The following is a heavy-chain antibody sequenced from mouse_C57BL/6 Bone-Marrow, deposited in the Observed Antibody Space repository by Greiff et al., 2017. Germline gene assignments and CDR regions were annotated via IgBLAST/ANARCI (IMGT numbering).Heavy chain of an antibody. CDR3: ACLLWLRRAWFAY. J-gene: IGHJ3*01. Sequence: VQLQESGPELVKPGASVKISCKASGYAFSSSWMNWVKQRPGKGLEWIGRIYPGDGDTNYNGKFKGKATLTADKSSSTAYMQLSSLTSEDSAVYFCACLLWLRRAWFAYWGQGTRVTVSA. D-gene: IGHD2-2*01. V-gene: IGHV1-82*01. CDR2: IYPGDGDT. CDR1: GYAFSSSW.